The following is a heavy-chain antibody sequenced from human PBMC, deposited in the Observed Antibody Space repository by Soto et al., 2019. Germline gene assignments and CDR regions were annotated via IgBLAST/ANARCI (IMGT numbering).Heavy chain of an antibody. CDR1: GYTLTELS. CDR3: ATPSGVTIFGVVPPPPDVYYYYGMDV. D-gene: IGHD3-3*01. V-gene: IGHV1-24*01. CDR2: FDPEDGET. J-gene: IGHJ6*02. Sequence: QVQLVQSGAEVKKPGASVKVSCKVSGYTLTELSMHWVRQAPGKGLEWMGGFDPEDGETIYAQKFQGRVTMTEDTSTDTAYMELSRLRSEDTAVYYCATPSGVTIFGVVPPPPDVYYYYGMDVWGQGTTVTVSS.